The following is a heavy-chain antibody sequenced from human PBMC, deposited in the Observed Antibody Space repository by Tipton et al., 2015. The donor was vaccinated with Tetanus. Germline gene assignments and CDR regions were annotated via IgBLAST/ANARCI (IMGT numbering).Heavy chain of an antibody. CDR3: ARGDGSTLHY. CDR2: IYYDAST. J-gene: IGHJ4*02. V-gene: IGHV4-39*07. CDR1: GGSISSSNFH. Sequence: TLSLTCTVSGGSISSSNFHWGWIRQPPGKVLEWIATIYYDASTIYNPSLKSRVTISIDTSKNQFSLNLSSVTAADTAVYYCARGDGSTLHYWGQGTLVTVSS. D-gene: IGHD5-24*01.